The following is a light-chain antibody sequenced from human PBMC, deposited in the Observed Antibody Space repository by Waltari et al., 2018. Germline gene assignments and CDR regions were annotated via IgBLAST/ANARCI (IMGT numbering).Light chain of an antibody. CDR2: AAS. V-gene: IGKV1-39*01. CDR1: QSISNY. Sequence: DIQMTQSPVSLSASVGDRVTITCRASQSISNYLNWYQQKPGKVPKLLIYAASRLQSGVPSRFSGSGSGTDFTLNISRVEAEDVGVYYCMQPLQTPFTFGGGTKVEIK. CDR3: MQPLQTPFT. J-gene: IGKJ4*01.